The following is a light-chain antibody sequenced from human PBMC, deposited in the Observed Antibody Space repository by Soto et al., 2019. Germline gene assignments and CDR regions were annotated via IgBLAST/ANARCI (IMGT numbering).Light chain of an antibody. Sequence: DIQMTQSPSALSASVGDRVTITCRASQSISSWLEWYQQKPGKAPKLLIYKASSLESVVPSRFSGSGSGTESTLTISSLQPDGLATYYCQHYRDYRTFGQGTKVEIK. V-gene: IGKV1-5*03. CDR3: QHYRDYRT. CDR1: QSISSW. J-gene: IGKJ1*01. CDR2: KAS.